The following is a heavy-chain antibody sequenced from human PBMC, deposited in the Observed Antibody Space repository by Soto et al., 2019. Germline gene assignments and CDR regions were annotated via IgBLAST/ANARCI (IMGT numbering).Heavy chain of an antibody. D-gene: IGHD5-12*01. CDR1: GGTFSSYA. J-gene: IGHJ6*02. Sequence: SVKVSCKASGGTFSSYAISWVRQAPGQGLEWMGGIIPIFGTANYAQKFQGRVTSTADESTSTAYMELSSLRSEDTAVYYCAVRDGYNDGHYYYSGMDGWGQGTTVTVPS. CDR2: IIPIFGTA. CDR3: AVRDGYNDGHYYYSGMDG. V-gene: IGHV1-69*13.